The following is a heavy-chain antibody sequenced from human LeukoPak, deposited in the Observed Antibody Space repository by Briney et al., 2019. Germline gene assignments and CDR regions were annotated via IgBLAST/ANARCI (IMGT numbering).Heavy chain of an antibody. Sequence: GGSLRLSCAASGFTFSSYAMSWVRQAPGKGLEWVSAISGSGGSTYYTDSVKGRFTISRDNSKNTLYLQMNSLRAEDTAVYYCAKEGRTYYDILTPYNYFDYWGQGTLVTVSS. V-gene: IGHV3-23*01. D-gene: IGHD3-9*01. CDR3: AKEGRTYYDILTPYNYFDY. CDR2: ISGSGGST. CDR1: GFTFSSYA. J-gene: IGHJ4*02.